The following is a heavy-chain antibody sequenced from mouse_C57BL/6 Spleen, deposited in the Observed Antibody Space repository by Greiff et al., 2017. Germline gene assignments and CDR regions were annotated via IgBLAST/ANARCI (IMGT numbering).Heavy chain of an antibody. D-gene: IGHD1-1*01. CDR1: GYTFTDYN. CDR3: ARWGDDYGSFAY. Sequence: EVQLVESGPELVKPGASVKIPCKASGYTFTDYNMDWVKQSHGKSLEWIGDINPNNGGTIYNQKFKGKATLTVDKASSTAYMELRSLTSADTAVYYCARWGDDYGSFAYWGQGTLVTVSA. V-gene: IGHV1-18*01. CDR2: INPNNGGT. J-gene: IGHJ3*01.